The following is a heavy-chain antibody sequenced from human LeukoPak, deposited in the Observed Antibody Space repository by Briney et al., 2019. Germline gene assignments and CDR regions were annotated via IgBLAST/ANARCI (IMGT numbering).Heavy chain of an antibody. J-gene: IGHJ5*02. D-gene: IGHD6-19*01. CDR3: ARRLLPNWFDP. Sequence: ASVKVSCKASGGTFSIYAISWVRRAPGQGLEWMGGIIPIFGTANYAQKFQGRVTITADESTSTAYMELSSLRSEDTAVYYCARRLLPNWFDPWGQGTLVTVSS. V-gene: IGHV1-69*13. CDR1: GGTFSIYA. CDR2: IIPIFGTA.